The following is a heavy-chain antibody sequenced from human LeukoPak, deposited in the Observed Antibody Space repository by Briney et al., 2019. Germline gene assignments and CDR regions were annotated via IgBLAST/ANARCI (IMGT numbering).Heavy chain of an antibody. CDR1: GGTFSSYA. V-gene: IGHV1-69*04. J-gene: IGHJ6*02. CDR3: ATWCCPRVTGFDYYYYGMDV. Sequence: PVASVKVSCKASGGTFSSYAISWVRQAPGQGLEWMGRIIPILGIANYAQKFQGRVTITADKSTSTAYMELSSLRSEDTAVYYCATWCCPRVTGFDYYYYGMDVWGQGTTVTVSS. CDR2: IIPILGIA. D-gene: IGHD1-20*01.